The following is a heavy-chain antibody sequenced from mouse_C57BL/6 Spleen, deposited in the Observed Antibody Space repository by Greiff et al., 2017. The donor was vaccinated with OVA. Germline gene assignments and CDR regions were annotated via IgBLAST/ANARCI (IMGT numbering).Heavy chain of an antibody. V-gene: IGHV1-50*01. D-gene: IGHD1-1*01. CDR1: GYTFTSYW. CDR3: ARDGSSPAWFAY. J-gene: IGHJ3*01. Sequence: VKLVESGAELVKPGASVKLSCKASGYTFTSYWMQWVKQRPGQGLEWIGEIDPSDSYTNYNQKFKGKATLTVDTSSSTAYMQLSSLTSEDSAVYYCARDGSSPAWFAYWGQGTLVTVSA. CDR2: IDPSDSYT.